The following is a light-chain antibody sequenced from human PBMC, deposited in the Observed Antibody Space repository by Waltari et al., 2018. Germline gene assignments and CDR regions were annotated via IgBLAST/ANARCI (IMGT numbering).Light chain of an antibody. CDR3: QVSDSTADLVV. V-gene: IGLV3-21*04. CDR2: YDK. J-gene: IGLJ2*01. CDR1: HIGGYS. Sequence: SYVLTQPPSVSVAPGETSRITCGGDHIGGYSVHWYQQKPGQAPVLVLYYDKNRPSGIPERFSGSNFGNTATLTISRVEAGDEADYYCQVSDSTADLVVFGGGTKLTVL.